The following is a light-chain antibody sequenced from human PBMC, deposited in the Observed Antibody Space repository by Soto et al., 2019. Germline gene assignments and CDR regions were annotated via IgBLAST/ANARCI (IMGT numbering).Light chain of an antibody. V-gene: IGLV1-44*01. Sequence: QSVLTQPPSASGTPGQTITISCSGSISNVGGNPVNWYQHVPTRAPKLLIYTKTRRPSGVLDRFSGAKSGTSASLVISGVQSEDEADYYCASWDDSLNGPVFGTGTKVTVL. CDR2: TKT. CDR1: ISNVGGNP. CDR3: ASWDDSLNGPV. J-gene: IGLJ1*01.